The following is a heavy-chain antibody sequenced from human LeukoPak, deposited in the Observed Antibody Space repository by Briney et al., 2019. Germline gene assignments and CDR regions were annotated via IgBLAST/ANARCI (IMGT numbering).Heavy chain of an antibody. V-gene: IGHV4-39*01. J-gene: IGHJ5*02. CDR1: GGSIIRSDYC. D-gene: IGHD1-26*01. CDR2: IYYSGTT. Sequence: SETLSLTCTVSGGSIIRSDYCWGWIRQPPGKGLEWIGRIYYSGTTYYNPSLKSRVTISVDTSKNQFSLKLSSVADADTAVYYCARHKIGTDWFDPWGQGTLVTVSS. CDR3: ARHKIGTDWFDP.